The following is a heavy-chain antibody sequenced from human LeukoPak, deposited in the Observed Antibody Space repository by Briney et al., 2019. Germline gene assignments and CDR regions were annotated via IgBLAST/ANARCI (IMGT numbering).Heavy chain of an antibody. D-gene: IGHD3-10*01. V-gene: IGHV3-11*01. Sequence: GGSLRLSCVASGFTFSDDYMNWIRQAPGKGLEWVSYISSSGSLMYYADSVRGRFTISRDNAKNSLYLQMNSLRAEDTAVYYCASSRGVLQYYFDYWGQGTLVTVSS. J-gene: IGHJ4*02. CDR3: ASSRGVLQYYFDY. CDR1: GFTFSDDY. CDR2: ISSSGSLM.